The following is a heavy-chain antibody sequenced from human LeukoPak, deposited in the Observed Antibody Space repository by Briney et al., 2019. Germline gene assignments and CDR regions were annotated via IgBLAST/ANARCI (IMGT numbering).Heavy chain of an antibody. CDR3: ARGLWSDTAG. CDR2: INHSGST. V-gene: IGHV4-34*01. J-gene: IGHJ4*02. D-gene: IGHD3-3*01. Sequence: SETLSLTCAVYGGSFSGYYWSWIRQPPGKGLEWIGEINHSGSTNYNPSLKSRVTISVDTSMNQFSLKLSSVTAADTAVYYCARGLWSDTAGWGQGTLVTVSS. CDR1: GGSFSGYY.